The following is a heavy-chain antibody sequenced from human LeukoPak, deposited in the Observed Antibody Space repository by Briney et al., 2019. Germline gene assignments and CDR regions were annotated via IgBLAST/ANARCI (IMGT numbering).Heavy chain of an antibody. CDR2: IYYSGST. D-gene: IGHD5-12*01. CDR1: GGSISSSNHH. J-gene: IGHJ4*02. V-gene: IGHV4-31*03. Sequence: SETLSLTCTVSGGSISSSNHHWSWIRQHPGKGLEWIGYIYYSGSTYYNPSLKSRVTISVDTSKNQFSLKLSSVTAADTAIYYCARDTRSGYEFDYWGQGTLVTVSS. CDR3: ARDTRSGYEFDY.